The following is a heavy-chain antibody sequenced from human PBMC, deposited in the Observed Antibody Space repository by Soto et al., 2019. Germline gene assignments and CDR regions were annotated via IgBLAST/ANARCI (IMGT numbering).Heavy chain of an antibody. Sequence: GGSLRLSCAASGFTFSSYSMNWVRQAPGKGLEWVSSISSSSSYIYYADSVKGRFTISRDNAKNSLYLQMNSLRAEDTAVYYCARLGTGYYILLLDYGMDVWGQGTTVTVSS. CDR2: ISSSSSYI. CDR3: ARLGTGYYILLLDYGMDV. J-gene: IGHJ6*02. CDR1: GFTFSSYS. V-gene: IGHV3-21*01. D-gene: IGHD3-9*01.